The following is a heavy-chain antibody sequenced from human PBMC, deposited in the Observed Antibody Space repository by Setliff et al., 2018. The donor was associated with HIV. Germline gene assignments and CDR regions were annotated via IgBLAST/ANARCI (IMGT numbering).Heavy chain of an antibody. CDR2: IYYSGST. V-gene: IGHV4-59*11. CDR1: GGSISSHY. Sequence: SETLSLTCTVSGGSISSHYWSWIRQPPGKGLEWIGYIYYSGSTNYNPSLKSRVTISVDTSKNQFSLKLSSVTAADTAVYYCARDRRSFDYWGQGTLVTVSS. J-gene: IGHJ4*02. CDR3: ARDRRSFDY.